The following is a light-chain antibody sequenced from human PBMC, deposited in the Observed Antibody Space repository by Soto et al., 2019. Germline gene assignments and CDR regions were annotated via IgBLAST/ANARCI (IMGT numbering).Light chain of an antibody. CDR3: SSYTATSSYVL. J-gene: IGLJ2*01. Sequence: QSALTQPASVSGSPGPSITISCTGTSSDVGGYKFVSWYQHHPGKAPKLMIYEVGNRPSGISHRFSGSKSGNTASLTISGLQAEDEADYYCSSYTATSSYVLFGGGTKVTVL. V-gene: IGLV2-14*01. CDR2: EVG. CDR1: SSDVGGYKF.